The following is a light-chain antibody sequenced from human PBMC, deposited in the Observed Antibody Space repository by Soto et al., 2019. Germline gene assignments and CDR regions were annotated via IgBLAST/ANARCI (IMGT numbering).Light chain of an antibody. Sequence: EIVLTQSPGTLSLSPGERATLSCRATQTISSNYLDWYQQKPGQAPKLLIHGASTRATGIPDRFSGSGSGTDFTLTISRLEPEDFAVYFCQLYGSSPKTFGQGTKVEV. CDR3: QLYGSSPKT. J-gene: IGKJ1*01. CDR2: GAS. V-gene: IGKV3-20*01. CDR1: QTISSNY.